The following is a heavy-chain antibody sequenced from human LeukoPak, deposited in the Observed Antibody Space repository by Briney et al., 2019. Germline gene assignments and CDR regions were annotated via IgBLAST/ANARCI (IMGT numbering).Heavy chain of an antibody. D-gene: IGHD5-18*01. CDR3: TRDGEPPAMVLYYFDY. V-gene: IGHV3-49*03. CDR1: GFTFGDYA. CDR2: IRSKAYGGTT. J-gene: IGHJ4*02. Sequence: QTGGSLRLSCTASGFTFGDYALSWLRQAPGQGLEWVGFIRSKAYGGTTEYAASVKGRFTISRYDSKSIAYLQMNSLKTEDTAVYYCTRDGEPPAMVLYYFDYWGQGTLVTVSS.